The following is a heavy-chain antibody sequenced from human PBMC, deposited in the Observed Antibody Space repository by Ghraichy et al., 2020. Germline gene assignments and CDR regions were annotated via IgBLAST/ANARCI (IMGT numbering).Heavy chain of an antibody. CDR2: ITSSSTYI. J-gene: IGHJ6*02. V-gene: IGHV3-21*01. CDR3: ARDYDTTGYFFYGMDV. Sequence: GGSLRLSCAASGFTFSTYSMNWDRQAPGKGLEWVSSITSSSTYIYYSDSLKGRFTISRDNAKNSLYLQMNSLRAEDTAVYYCARDYDTTGYFFYGMDVWGQGTTVTVSS. D-gene: IGHD3-22*01. CDR1: GFTFSTYS.